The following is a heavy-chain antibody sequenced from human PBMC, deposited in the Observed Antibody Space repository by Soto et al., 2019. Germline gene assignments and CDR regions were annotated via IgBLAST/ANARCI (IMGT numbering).Heavy chain of an antibody. D-gene: IGHD3-3*01. CDR3: ARDICHYDFWSGYCAAYFDY. Sequence: GASVKVSCKASGYTFTSYYMHCVRQAPGQGLEWMGIINPSGGSTSYAQKFQGRVTMTRDTSTSTVYMELSSLRSEDTAVYYCARDICHYDFWSGYCAAYFDYWGQGTLVNVSS. J-gene: IGHJ4*02. CDR1: GYTFTSYY. V-gene: IGHV1-46*03. CDR2: INPSGGST.